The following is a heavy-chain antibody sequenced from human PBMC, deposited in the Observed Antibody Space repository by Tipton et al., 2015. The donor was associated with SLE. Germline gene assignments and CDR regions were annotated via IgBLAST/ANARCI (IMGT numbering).Heavy chain of an antibody. J-gene: IGHJ4*02. CDR1: GFTFSSYW. CDR2: IKQDGSEK. Sequence: SLRLSCAASGFTFSSYWMSWVRQAPGKGLEWVANIKQDGSEKYYVDSVKGRFTISRDNAKNSLYLQMNSLRAEDTAVYYCATAWGVVRGVMAWDYWGQGTLVTVSS. V-gene: IGHV3-7*01. D-gene: IGHD3-10*01. CDR3: ATAWGVVRGVMAWDY.